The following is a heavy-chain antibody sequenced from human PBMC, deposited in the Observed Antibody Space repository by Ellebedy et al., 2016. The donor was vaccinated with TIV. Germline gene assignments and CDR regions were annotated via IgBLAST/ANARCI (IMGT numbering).Heavy chain of an antibody. Sequence: GESLKISXAASGFSSGPYWMSWVRQAPGKGLEWVATIKQDESEIYYVDSVKGRFTISRDNAKTSLYLQMNSLRAEDTAVYYCAGRGYWGQGTLVTVSS. CDR1: GFSSGPYW. J-gene: IGHJ4*02. CDR3: AGRGY. V-gene: IGHV3-7*01. CDR2: IKQDESEI.